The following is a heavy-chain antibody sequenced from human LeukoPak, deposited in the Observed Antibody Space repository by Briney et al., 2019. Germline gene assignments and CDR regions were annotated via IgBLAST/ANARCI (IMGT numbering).Heavy chain of an antibody. CDR1: GGSISSYY. D-gene: IGHD5/OR15-5a*01. J-gene: IGHJ6*03. CDR2: IYYSGST. V-gene: IGHV4-59*01. CDR3: ARSWTIYDPMDV. Sequence: SETLSLTCTVSGGSISSYYWSWIRQPPGKGLEWIGYIYYSGSTNYNPSLKSRVTISVDTSKNQFSLKLSSVTAADTAVYYCARSWTIYDPMDVWGKGTTVTVSS.